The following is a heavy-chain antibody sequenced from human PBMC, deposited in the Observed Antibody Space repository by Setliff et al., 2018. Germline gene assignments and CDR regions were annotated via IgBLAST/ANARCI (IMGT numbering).Heavy chain of an antibody. Sequence: LRLSCAASGFTFSSYWMSWIRQAPGKGLEWVSYISSSGSTIYYADSVKGRFTISRDNAKNSLYLQMNSLRAEDTAVYYCARQGANYDILTGYFLYYCDHWGQGTLVTVSS. CDR3: ARQGANYDILTGYFLYYCDH. CDR1: GFTFSSYW. J-gene: IGHJ4*02. D-gene: IGHD3-9*01. V-gene: IGHV3-11*01. CDR2: ISSSGSTI.